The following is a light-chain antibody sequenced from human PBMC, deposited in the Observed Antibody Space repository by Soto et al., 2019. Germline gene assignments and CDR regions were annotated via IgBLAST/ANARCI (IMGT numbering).Light chain of an antibody. CDR3: HQYNSYST. J-gene: IGKJ1*01. CDR2: DAS. CDR1: QSISSW. Sequence: DIQMTQSPSTLSASVGDRVTITCRASQSISSWLAWYQQKPGKAPKLLIYDASSLESGVPSRFSGSGSGTEFTLTIISLQPDDFAIYFCHQYNSYSTFGKGTKVEIK. V-gene: IGKV1-5*01.